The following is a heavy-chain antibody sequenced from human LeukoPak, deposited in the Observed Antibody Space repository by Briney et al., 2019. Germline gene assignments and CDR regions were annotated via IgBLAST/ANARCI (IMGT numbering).Heavy chain of an antibody. J-gene: IGHJ4*02. CDR2: ISGSGGST. CDR3: AKSAGARGGWYEYYFDY. CDR1: GFTFSSYT. D-gene: IGHD6-19*01. V-gene: IGHV3-23*01. Sequence: PGGSLRLSCAASGFTFSSYTMSWVRQAPGKGLEWVSAISGSGGSTYYADSVKGRFTISRDNSKNTLYLQMNSLRAEDTAVYYCAKSAGARGGWYEYYFDYWGQGTLVTVSS.